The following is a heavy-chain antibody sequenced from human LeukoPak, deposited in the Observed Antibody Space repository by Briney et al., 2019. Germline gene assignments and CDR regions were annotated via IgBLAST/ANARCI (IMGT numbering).Heavy chain of an antibody. CDR1: GFTFSSYG. CDR2: IRYDGSNK. CDR3: AKVLGSTNHYYYYYYMDV. V-gene: IGHV3-30*02. D-gene: IGHD2-2*01. Sequence: GGSLRLSCAASGFTFSSYGMHWVRQAPGKGLEWVAFIRYDGSNKYYADSVKGRFTISRDNSKNTLYLQMNSLRAEDTAVYYCAKVLGSTNHYYYYYYMDVWGKGTTVTVSS. J-gene: IGHJ6*03.